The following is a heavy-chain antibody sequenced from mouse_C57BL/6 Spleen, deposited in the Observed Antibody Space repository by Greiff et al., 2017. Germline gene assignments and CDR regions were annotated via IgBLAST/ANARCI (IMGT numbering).Heavy chain of an antibody. CDR3: AVYYSYFDY. D-gene: IGHD2-1*01. J-gene: IGHJ2*01. CDR2: IDPSDSYT. Sequence: VQLQQPGAELVMPGASVKLSCKASGYTFTSYWMHWVKPRPGQGLEWIGEIDPSDSYTNYNQKFKGKSTLTVDKSSSTAYMQLSSLTSEDSAVYYCAVYYSYFDYWGQGTTLTVSS. CDR1: GYTFTSYW. V-gene: IGHV1-69*01.